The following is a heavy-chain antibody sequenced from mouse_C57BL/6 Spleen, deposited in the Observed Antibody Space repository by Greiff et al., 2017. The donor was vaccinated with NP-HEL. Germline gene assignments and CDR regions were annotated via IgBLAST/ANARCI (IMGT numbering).Heavy chain of an antibody. D-gene: IGHD1-1*01. Sequence: EVQLVESGGGLVQPGGSMKLSCAASGFTFSDAWMDWVRQSPEKGLEWVAEIRNKANNHATYYAESVKGRFTISRDDSKSSVYLQMNSLRAEDTGIYYCTRLRRYGAMDYWGQGTSVTVSS. CDR2: IRNKANNHAT. V-gene: IGHV6-6*01. J-gene: IGHJ4*01. CDR1: GFTFSDAW. CDR3: TRLRRYGAMDY.